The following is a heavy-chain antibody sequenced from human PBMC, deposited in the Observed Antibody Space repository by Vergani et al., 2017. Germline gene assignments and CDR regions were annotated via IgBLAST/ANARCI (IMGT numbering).Heavy chain of an antibody. CDR1: GFPFSSYS. CDR2: ISSSISTI. D-gene: IGHD6-19*01. V-gene: IGHV3-48*04. Sequence: EVQLVESGGGLVQPGGSLRLSCAASGFPFSSYSMTWVRPAPGKGLEWVSYISSSISTIYYADSVTGRVTISRDNAKNSLYQQMNSLRAEDTAVYYCARELHSSGWDADYWGQGTLVTVSS. J-gene: IGHJ4*02. CDR3: ARELHSSGWDADY.